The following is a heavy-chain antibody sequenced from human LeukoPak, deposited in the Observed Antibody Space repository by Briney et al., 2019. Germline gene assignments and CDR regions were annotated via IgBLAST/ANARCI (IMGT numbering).Heavy chain of an antibody. D-gene: IGHD1-26*01. Sequence: PGGSLRLSCVASGFTFSSYDMHWVRQAPGKGLDLVAFIRYDGSDKYYVDSVTGRFTISRDNSKNMLYLQMNSLRTEDTAVYYCAEGSYYAYWGQGILVTVSS. V-gene: IGHV3-30*02. CDR1: GFTFSSYD. CDR2: IRYDGSDK. CDR3: AEGSYYAY. J-gene: IGHJ4*02.